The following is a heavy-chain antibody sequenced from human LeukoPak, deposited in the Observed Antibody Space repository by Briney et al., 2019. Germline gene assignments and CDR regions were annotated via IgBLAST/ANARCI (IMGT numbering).Heavy chain of an antibody. Sequence: PSETLSLTCAVYGGPFSGYYWSWIRQPPGKGLEWIGEINHSGSTNYNPSLKSRVTISVDTSKNQFSLKLSSVTAADTAVYYCARGYCSSTSCYAGLYYYYYGMDVWGKGTTVTVSS. V-gene: IGHV4-34*01. CDR3: ARGYCSSTSCYAGLYYYYYGMDV. D-gene: IGHD2-2*01. J-gene: IGHJ6*04. CDR1: GGPFSGYY. CDR2: INHSGST.